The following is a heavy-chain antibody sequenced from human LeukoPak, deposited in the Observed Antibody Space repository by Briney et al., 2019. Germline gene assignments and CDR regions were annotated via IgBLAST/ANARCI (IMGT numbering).Heavy chain of an antibody. Sequence: GESLKISCKGSGYSFTSYWIGWVRQMPGKGLEWMGIIYPGDSDTRYSPSFQGQVTISADKSISTASLQRSTLKASDTAKYYCARPRAYSSSWYGGGDAFDIWGQGTMVTVSS. D-gene: IGHD6-13*01. J-gene: IGHJ3*02. CDR1: GYSFTSYW. CDR3: ARPRAYSSSWYGGGDAFDI. V-gene: IGHV5-51*01. CDR2: IYPGDSDT.